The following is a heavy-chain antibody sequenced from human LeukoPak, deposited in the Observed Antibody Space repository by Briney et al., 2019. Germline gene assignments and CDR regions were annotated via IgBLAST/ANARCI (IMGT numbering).Heavy chain of an antibody. CDR3: ARSVVTLYWYFDL. CDR2: IYYSGSS. CDR1: GGSISGYY. D-gene: IGHD4-23*01. J-gene: IGHJ2*01. Sequence: SETLSLTCTVSGGSISGYYYNWIRQPPGKGLEWIGYIYYSGSSNYNPSLKSRVTISLDTSKNQFSLKLSSVTTADTAVYYCARSVVTLYWYFDLWGRGTLVTVSS. V-gene: IGHV4-59*01.